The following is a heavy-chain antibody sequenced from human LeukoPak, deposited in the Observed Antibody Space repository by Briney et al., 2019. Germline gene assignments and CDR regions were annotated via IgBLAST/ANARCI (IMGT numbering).Heavy chain of an antibody. V-gene: IGHV3-33*01. Sequence: GGSLRLSCAASGFTFSSYGMHWVRQAPGKGLEWVAVIWYDGSNKYYADSVKGRFTISRDNSKNTLYLQMNSLRAEDTAVYYCARDYGGYDFYRFDYWGQGTLVTVSS. CDR3: ARDYGGYDFYRFDY. D-gene: IGHD5-12*01. CDR1: GFTFSSYG. CDR2: IWYDGSNK. J-gene: IGHJ4*02.